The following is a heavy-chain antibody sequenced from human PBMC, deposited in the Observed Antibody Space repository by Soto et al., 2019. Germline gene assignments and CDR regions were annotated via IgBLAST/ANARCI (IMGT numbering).Heavy chain of an antibody. CDR1: GGSISSGGYY. CDR2: IYYSGST. V-gene: IGHV4-31*03. D-gene: IGHD3-10*01. J-gene: IGHJ6*02. CDR3: ERDHYGSGPHGMDV. Sequence: SETLSLTCTVSGGSISSGGYYWRWIRQHPGKGLEWIGYIYYSGSTYYNPSLKSRVTISVDTSKNQFSLKLSSVTAADTAVYYCERDHYGSGPHGMDVWGQGTTVTVSS.